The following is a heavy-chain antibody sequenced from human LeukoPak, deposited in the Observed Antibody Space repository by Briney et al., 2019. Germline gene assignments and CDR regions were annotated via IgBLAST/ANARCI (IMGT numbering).Heavy chain of an antibody. V-gene: IGHV4-59*08. CDR2: IYYSGST. CDR3: GRHLYGSGSSRGFDY. D-gene: IGHD3-10*01. Sequence: SETLSLTCTVSGGSISSYYWSWIRQPPGKGLEWIGYIYYSGSTNYNPSLKSRVTISVVTSKNQFSLKLSSVTAADTAVYYCGRHLYGSGSSRGFDYWDQGTLVTVSS. CDR1: GGSISSYY. J-gene: IGHJ4*02.